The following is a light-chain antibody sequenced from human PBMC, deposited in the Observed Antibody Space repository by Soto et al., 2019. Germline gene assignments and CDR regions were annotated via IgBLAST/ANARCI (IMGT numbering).Light chain of an antibody. J-gene: IGKJ5*01. CDR3: QQYNNWPSLT. CDR2: GAS. Sequence: EIVMTQSPPTLTGSPGERATLYCGSSQGVSSNLAWYQQKPGQAPRLLISGASTRATGIPARFSGSGSGTEFTLTISSLQSEDFAVYYCQQYNNWPSLTFGQGTRLEI. CDR1: QGVSSN. V-gene: IGKV3-15*01.